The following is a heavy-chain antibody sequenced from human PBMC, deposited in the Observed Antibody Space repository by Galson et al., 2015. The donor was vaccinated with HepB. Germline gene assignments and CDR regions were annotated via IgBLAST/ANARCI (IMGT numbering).Heavy chain of an antibody. D-gene: IGHD6-13*01. CDR1: GFTFTSSA. V-gene: IGHV1-58*01. J-gene: IGHJ6*02. Sequence: SVKVSCKASGFTFTSSAVQWVRQARGQRLEWIGWIVVGSGNTNYAQKFQERVTITRDMSTSTAYMELSSLRSEDTAVYYCAADGRLAAGSPTGPQYYYGMDVCGQGTTVTASS. CDR2: IVVGSGNT. CDR3: AADGRLAAGSPTGPQYYYGMDV.